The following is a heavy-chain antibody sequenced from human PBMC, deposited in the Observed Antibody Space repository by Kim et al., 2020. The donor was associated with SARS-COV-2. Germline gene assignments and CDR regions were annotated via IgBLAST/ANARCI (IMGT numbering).Heavy chain of an antibody. V-gene: IGHV3-23*01. CDR1: GFTFSTYA. J-gene: IGHJ5*02. CDR2: VINSGTAT. CDR3: SKAIPYWYLDL. Sequence: GGSLRLSCAASGFTFSTYAMNWVRQAPGKGLEWVSSVINSGTATNYADSVKGRFTISRDNSKNKMYLQMNSLRAEDTAVYYCSKAIPYWYLDLWGQGTLVTVSS. D-gene: IGHD2-2*02.